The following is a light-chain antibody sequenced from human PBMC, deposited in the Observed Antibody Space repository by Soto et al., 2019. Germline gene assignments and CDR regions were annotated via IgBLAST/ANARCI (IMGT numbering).Light chain of an antibody. CDR2: DAS. V-gene: IGKV3-20*01. CDR3: QQYGESHLT. CDR1: QTVDRGY. Sequence: EIVLTQSPGTLSLSPGERATLSCRASQTVDRGYLAWYQQKPGQAPRLLIYDASTRATGIPDRFSGSGSGTDFTLTISRLEPEDFAVYFCQQYGESHLTFGGGTRAEI. J-gene: IGKJ4*01.